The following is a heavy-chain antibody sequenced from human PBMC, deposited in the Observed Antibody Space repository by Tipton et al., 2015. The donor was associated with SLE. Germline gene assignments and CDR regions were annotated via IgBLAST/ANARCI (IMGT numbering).Heavy chain of an antibody. CDR1: GGSFSGYY. V-gene: IGHV4-34*01. D-gene: IGHD2-2*01. Sequence: TLSLTCAVYGGSFSGYYWSWIRQPPGKGLEWIGEINHSGRTNYNPSLKSRVTISVDTPKNQFSLKLSSVTAADTAVYYCARGGGGIVVVPAALGYMDVWGKGTTVTVSS. CDR3: ARGGGGIVVVPAALGYMDV. CDR2: INHSGRT. J-gene: IGHJ6*03.